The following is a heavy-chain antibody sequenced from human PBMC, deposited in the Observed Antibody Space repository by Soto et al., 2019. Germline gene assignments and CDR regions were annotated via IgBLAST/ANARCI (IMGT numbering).Heavy chain of an antibody. Sequence: PGGSLRLSCAASGFTFTNFAMNWVRQAPGKGLEWVSVISGTGDTTYNADSVKGRFTISRDNSMNTAFLQMNSLRAEDKALYYCAKGYCSSTSCSFDYWGQGTLVTVSS. J-gene: IGHJ4*02. CDR3: AKGYCSSTSCSFDY. D-gene: IGHD2-2*01. CDR2: ISGTGDTT. CDR1: GFTFTNFA. V-gene: IGHV3-23*01.